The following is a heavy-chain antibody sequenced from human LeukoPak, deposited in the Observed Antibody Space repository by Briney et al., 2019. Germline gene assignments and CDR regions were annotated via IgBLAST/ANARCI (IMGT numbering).Heavy chain of an antibody. J-gene: IGHJ4*02. CDR2: IYYSEST. D-gene: IGHD5-24*01. Sequence: SDTLSLTCTVSGGSISSYYWSWLRQPPAKGLEWIGYIYYSESTNYNPSLKSRVTISVDTSKNQFSLKLCSVTAADTAVYYCASSRDGYNPDWGQGTLVTVSS. CDR3: ASSRDGYNPD. V-gene: IGHV4-59*07. CDR1: GGSISSYY.